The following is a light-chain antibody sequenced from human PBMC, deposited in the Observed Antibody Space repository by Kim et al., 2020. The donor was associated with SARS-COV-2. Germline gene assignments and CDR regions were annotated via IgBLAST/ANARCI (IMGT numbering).Light chain of an antibody. Sequence: VALGRTVTTPCQGDSLRSFDASWYHQKAGQAPVLVIYGKNDRPSGIPDRFSGSRSGNTASLTITGAQAEDAADYYCNSRDNDGKVVFGGGTKVTVL. CDR1: SLRSFD. V-gene: IGLV3-19*01. CDR3: NSRDNDGKVV. CDR2: GKN. J-gene: IGLJ3*02.